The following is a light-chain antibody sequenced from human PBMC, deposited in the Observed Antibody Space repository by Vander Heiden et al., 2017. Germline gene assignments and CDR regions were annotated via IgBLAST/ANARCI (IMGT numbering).Light chain of an antibody. J-gene: IGLJ2*01. CDR1: KLGDKY. CDR2: QDI. CDR3: QAWDSSTVV. V-gene: IGLV3-1*01. Sequence: SYELTQPPSVSVSPGQTASITCSGNKLGDKYACWYQQKPGQSPVLVIYQDIKRPPGIPERFSGSNSGNTATLTISGTQAMDEADYYCQAWDSSTVVFGGGTKLTVL.